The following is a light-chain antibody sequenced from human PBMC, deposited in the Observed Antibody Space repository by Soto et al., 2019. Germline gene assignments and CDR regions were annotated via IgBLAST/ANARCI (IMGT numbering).Light chain of an antibody. V-gene: IGLV2-14*01. CDR2: EVS. CDR1: SSDVGGYNF. J-gene: IGLJ1*01. Sequence: QSALTQPASVSGSPGQSITISCTGTSSDVGGYNFVSWYQQPPGKAPKLMISEVSNRPSGVSNRFSGSKSGNTASLTISGLQAEDEADYYCSSYTSSSSYVFGTGTKLTVL. CDR3: SSYTSSSSYV.